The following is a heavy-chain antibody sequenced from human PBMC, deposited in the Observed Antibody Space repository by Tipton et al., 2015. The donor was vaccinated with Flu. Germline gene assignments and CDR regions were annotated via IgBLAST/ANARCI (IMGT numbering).Heavy chain of an antibody. J-gene: IGHJ4*02. V-gene: IGHV3-21*06. CDR1: GFPFSNHP. D-gene: IGHD3-16*01. CDR2: ISTSGDYI. CDR3: ARGFIRLCDY. Sequence: SLRLSCAASGFPFSNHPMNWVRQAPGKGLEWVSSISTSGDYIFYAESVKGRFTLSRDNAKNSLHLQMDSLRVEDTAIYYCARGFIRLCDYWDQGTLVTVSS.